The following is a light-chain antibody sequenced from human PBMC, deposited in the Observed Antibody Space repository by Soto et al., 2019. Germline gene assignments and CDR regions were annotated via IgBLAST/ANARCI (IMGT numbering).Light chain of an antibody. V-gene: IGKV3-20*01. CDR3: HHFGTSPPLT. Sequence: EIVLTQSPGTLSLSPGVGATLSCRASQSISSSYLAWYQLKPGQAPRLLIYGASSRAAGIPDRFSGSGSGTDFTLSISRLEPEDVAVYYFHHFGTSPPLTGGGGTKVEIK. CDR1: QSISSSY. J-gene: IGKJ4*01. CDR2: GAS.